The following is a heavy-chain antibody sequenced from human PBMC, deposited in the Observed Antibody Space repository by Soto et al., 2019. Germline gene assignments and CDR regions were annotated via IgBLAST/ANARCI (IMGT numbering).Heavy chain of an antibody. V-gene: IGHV1-3*01. Sequence: ASVKVSCKASGYTFTRYTMNWVRQAPGQRLEWMGWINPDNGNTKSSQKFQDRVIITRDTSASTAYMDLSGLRSEDTAVYYCARGIATGQLDPWGQGTLVTVSS. CDR1: GYTFTRYT. J-gene: IGHJ5*02. CDR2: INPDNGNT. D-gene: IGHD2-15*01. CDR3: ARGIATGQLDP.